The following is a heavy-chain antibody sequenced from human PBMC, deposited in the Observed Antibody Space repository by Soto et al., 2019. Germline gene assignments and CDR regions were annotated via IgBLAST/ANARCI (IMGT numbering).Heavy chain of an antibody. CDR1: GGSITSSAFY. CDR2: IHYSGNT. J-gene: IGHJ6*02. Sequence: QLQESGPGLVKPSETLSLTCTVSGGSITSSAFYWGWIRQPPGKGLEWIGNIHYSGNTYYNPSPKSRVTISVDTSKHQLSLKLSSVTAADTAVYSCVCLSTNYHAVDVWGQGTTVTVSS. D-gene: IGHD3-16*02. CDR3: VCLSTNYHAVDV. V-gene: IGHV4-39*01.